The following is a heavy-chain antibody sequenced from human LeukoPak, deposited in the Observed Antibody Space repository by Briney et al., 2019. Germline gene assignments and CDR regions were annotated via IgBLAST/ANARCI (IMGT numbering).Heavy chain of an antibody. Sequence: GGSLRLSCAASGFTFSNYWMNWVRRAPGKGMEWVAIIEKDGSEILYVDSVKGRFTISRDNAKNSLYLQMNSLRAEDTAVYYCAAGAGWLIDWWGQGTLVTVSS. CDR1: GFTFSNYW. V-gene: IGHV3-7*01. J-gene: IGHJ4*02. CDR3: AAGAGWLIDW. D-gene: IGHD6-19*01. CDR2: IEKDGSEI.